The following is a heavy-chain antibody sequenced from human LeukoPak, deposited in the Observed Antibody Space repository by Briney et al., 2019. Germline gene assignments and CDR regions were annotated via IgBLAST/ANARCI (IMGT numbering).Heavy chain of an antibody. CDR3: ARVQSNFWSGYSNLFDY. D-gene: IGHD3-3*01. J-gene: IGHJ4*02. Sequence: PGRSLRLSCAASGFTFDDYAMHWVRQAPGKGLEWVSGISWNSGSIGYADSVKGRFTISRDNAKNSLYLQMNSLRAEDTAVYYCARVQSNFWSGYSNLFDYWAQGPLVTVPS. V-gene: IGHV3-9*01. CDR1: GFTFDDYA. CDR2: ISWNSGSI.